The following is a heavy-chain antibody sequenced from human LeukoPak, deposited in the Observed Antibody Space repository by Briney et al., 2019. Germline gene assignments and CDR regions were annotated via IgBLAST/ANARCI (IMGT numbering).Heavy chain of an antibody. V-gene: IGHV1-2*02. D-gene: IGHD3-9*01. CDR3: ARSSRYDIWTGYPY. CDR2: INANSGGT. J-gene: IGHJ4*02. CDR1: GYTFTGYY. Sequence: ASVKVSCKASGYTFTGYYMHWVRQAPGQGLEWMGWINANSGGTNYAQKFQGRVTMTRDTSISTAYMERSRLRSDDTAVYYCARSSRYDIWTGYPYWGQGTLVTVSP.